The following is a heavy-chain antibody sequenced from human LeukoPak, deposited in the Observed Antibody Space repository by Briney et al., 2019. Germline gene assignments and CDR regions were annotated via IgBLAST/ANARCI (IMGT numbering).Heavy chain of an antibody. Sequence: GGSLRLSCAASGFTFSDAWMSWVRQAPGKGLEWVARVKSKVHGGTTDYAATVNGRFTISRDDPENKLFLQMNSLKTEDTGVYYCSGHIASADYWGQGTLVTVSS. V-gene: IGHV3-15*01. CDR1: GFTFSDAW. CDR2: VKSKVHGGTT. D-gene: IGHD2-21*01. CDR3: SGHIASADY. J-gene: IGHJ4*02.